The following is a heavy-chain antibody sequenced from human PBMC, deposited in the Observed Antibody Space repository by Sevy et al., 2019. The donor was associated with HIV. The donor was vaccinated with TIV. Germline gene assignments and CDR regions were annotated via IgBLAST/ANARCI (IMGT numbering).Heavy chain of an antibody. CDR1: GFTFSSYS. D-gene: IGHD6-19*01. CDR3: ARVVAVAGCDAFDI. CDR2: ISSSSSYI. J-gene: IGHJ3*02. Sequence: GGSLRLSCAASGFTFSSYSMNWVRQAPGKGLEWVSPISSSSSYIYYADSVKGRFTISRDNAKNSLYLQMNSLRAEDTAVYYCARVVAVAGCDAFDIWGQGTMVTVSS. V-gene: IGHV3-21*01.